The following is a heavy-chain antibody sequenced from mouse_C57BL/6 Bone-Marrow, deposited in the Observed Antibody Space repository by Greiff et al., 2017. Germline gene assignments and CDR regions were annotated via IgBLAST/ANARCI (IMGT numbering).Heavy chain of an antibody. J-gene: IGHJ1*03. Sequence: QVQLQQSGAELARPGASVKMSCKASGYTFTSYTMHWVKQRPGQGLEWIGYINPSSGYTKYNQKFKDKATLTADKSSSTAYMQLSSLTSEDSAVYYCARWLTGYWYVDVWGTGTTVTVSS. D-gene: IGHD4-1*01. CDR2: INPSSGYT. CDR3: ARWLTGYWYVDV. CDR1: GYTFTSYT. V-gene: IGHV1-4*01.